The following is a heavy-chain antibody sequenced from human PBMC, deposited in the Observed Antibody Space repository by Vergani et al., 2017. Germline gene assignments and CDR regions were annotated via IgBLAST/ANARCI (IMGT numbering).Heavy chain of an antibody. Sequence: EVQLLESGGGLVQPGGSLRLSCAASGFTFSSYAMSWVRQAPGKGLEWVSAISGSGGSTYYADSVKGRFTISRDNSKNTLYLQMNGLRAEDTAVYYCAKGVRGVIITGDYWGQGTLVTVSS. V-gene: IGHV3-23*01. CDR1: GFTFSSYA. J-gene: IGHJ4*02. CDR2: ISGSGGST. CDR3: AKGVRGVIITGDY. D-gene: IGHD3-10*01.